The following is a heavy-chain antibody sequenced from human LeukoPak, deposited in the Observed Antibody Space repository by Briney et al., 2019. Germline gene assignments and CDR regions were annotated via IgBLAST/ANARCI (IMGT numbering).Heavy chain of an antibody. CDR3: AKGFSGSYYVYYYYMDV. CDR1: GFTFSSYA. Sequence: PGGSLRLSCAASGFTFSSYAMSWVRQAPGKGLEWVSAISGSGGSTYYADSVKGRSTISRDNSKNTLYLQMNSLRAENTAVYYCAKGFSGSYYVYYYYMDVWGKGTTVTVSS. CDR2: ISGSGGST. J-gene: IGHJ6*03. D-gene: IGHD1-26*01. V-gene: IGHV3-23*01.